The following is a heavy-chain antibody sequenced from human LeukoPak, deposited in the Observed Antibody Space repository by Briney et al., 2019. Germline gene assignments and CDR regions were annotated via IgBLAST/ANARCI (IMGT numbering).Heavy chain of an antibody. J-gene: IGHJ4*02. CDR3: GRGGKVEQLVLAR. D-gene: IGHD6-13*01. V-gene: IGHV3-74*01. CDR2: VNSDGSST. CDR1: GFTFSNYW. Sequence: GGSLRLSCAASGFTFSNYWMHSVRQAPGKGLVWVSRVNSDGSSTSYADPVKGRFTISRDNAKNTVYLQMNSLRAEDTAVYYCGRGGKVEQLVLARWGQGSLVTVSS.